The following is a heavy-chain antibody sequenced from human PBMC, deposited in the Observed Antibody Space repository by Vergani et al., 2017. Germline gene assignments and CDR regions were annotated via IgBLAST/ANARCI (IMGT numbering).Heavy chain of an antibody. CDR2: IRYDGSNK. CDR3: AKDSWDGYKKGGFDY. J-gene: IGHJ4*02. V-gene: IGHV3-30*02. D-gene: IGHD5-24*01. CDR1: GFTFSSYG. Sequence: QVQLVESGGGVVQPGGSLRLSCAASGFTFSSYGMHWVRQAPGKGLEWVAFIRYDGSNKYYADSVKGRFTISRDNSKNTLYLQMNSLRAEDTAVYYCAKDSWDGYKKGGFDYWGQGTLVTVSS.